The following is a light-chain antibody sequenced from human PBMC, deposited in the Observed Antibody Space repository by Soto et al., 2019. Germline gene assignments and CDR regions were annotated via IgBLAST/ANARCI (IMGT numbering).Light chain of an antibody. V-gene: IGKV3-15*01. CDR1: QSVSSN. CDR2: GAS. J-gene: IGKJ1*01. CDR3: QQYNNWPPET. Sequence: EIVMTQSPATLSVSPGERATLSCRASQSVSSNLAWYQQKPGQAPRLLIYGASTRATGITARFSVSGSGTEFTLTISSLQSEDFAVYDCQQYNNWPPETFGKGPKVEIK.